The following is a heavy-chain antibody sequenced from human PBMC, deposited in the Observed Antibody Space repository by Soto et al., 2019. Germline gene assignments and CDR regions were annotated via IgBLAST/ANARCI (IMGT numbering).Heavy chain of an antibody. D-gene: IGHD3-9*01. Sequence: PSETLSLTCTVSGGSIRNYYWSWIRQPPGKGLEWIGYIYYSGSTNYNPSLKSRATISVDTSKNQFSLKLSSVTAADTAVYYCARYYDILTGWFDYWGQGTLVTVSS. V-gene: IGHV4-59*08. CDR3: ARYYDILTGWFDY. CDR2: IYYSGST. CDR1: GGSIRNYY. J-gene: IGHJ4*02.